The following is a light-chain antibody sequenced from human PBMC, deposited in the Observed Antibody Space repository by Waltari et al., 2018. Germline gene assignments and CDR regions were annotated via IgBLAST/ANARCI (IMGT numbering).Light chain of an antibody. Sequence: EIVLTQSPGTLSLSPGERATLSGRASKSVSSSYLAWYQQKPGQAPRLLIYGASSRFTGIPDRFSGSGSGTYLPLTISRLEPEDFAVYYCQQYGSSPWTFGQGTKVEIK. CDR3: QQYGSSPWT. CDR1: KSVSSSY. V-gene: IGKV3-20*01. J-gene: IGKJ1*01. CDR2: GAS.